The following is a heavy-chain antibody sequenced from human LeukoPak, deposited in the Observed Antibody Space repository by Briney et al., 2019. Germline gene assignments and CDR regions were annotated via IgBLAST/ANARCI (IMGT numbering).Heavy chain of an antibody. V-gene: IGHV4-30-4*02. Sequence: PSETLSLTCTVSGGSISSGDYYWSWIRQPPGKGLEWIGYIYYSGSTYYNPSLKSRVTMSEDTSKNQFSLKLSSVTAADTAVYYCARDLGNWFDPWGQGTLVTVSS. J-gene: IGHJ5*02. CDR1: GGSISSGDYY. CDR2: IYYSGST. CDR3: ARDLGNWFDP.